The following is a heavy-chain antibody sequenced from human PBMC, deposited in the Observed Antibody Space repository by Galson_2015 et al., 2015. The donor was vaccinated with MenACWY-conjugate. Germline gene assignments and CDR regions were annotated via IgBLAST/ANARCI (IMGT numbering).Heavy chain of an antibody. CDR3: ARGGSSGWYTDY. D-gene: IGHD6-19*01. Sequence: SVKVSCKAFGYTFTTYGITWVRQAPGQGLEWMGWISTYSGDTNYAQKVQGRVTMTTDTSTTTAFMELRSLRSDDTAVYFCARGGSSGWYTDYWGPGTLVTVSS. CDR2: ISTYSGDT. CDR1: GYTFTTYG. J-gene: IGHJ4*02. V-gene: IGHV1-18*01.